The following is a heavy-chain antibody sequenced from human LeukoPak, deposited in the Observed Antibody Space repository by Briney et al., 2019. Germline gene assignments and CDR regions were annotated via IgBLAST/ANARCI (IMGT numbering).Heavy chain of an antibody. Sequence: GGSLRLSCAASGFPFDDYGMSWVRQAPGQGLEWVSGINWNGGSTGYADSVKGRFTISRDNAKNSLYLQMNSLRAEDIALYYSARDSRYYYGSGSYSYWGQGTLVTVSS. D-gene: IGHD3-10*01. CDR1: GFPFDDYG. CDR3: ARDSRYYYGSGSYSY. J-gene: IGHJ4*02. V-gene: IGHV3-20*04. CDR2: INWNGGST.